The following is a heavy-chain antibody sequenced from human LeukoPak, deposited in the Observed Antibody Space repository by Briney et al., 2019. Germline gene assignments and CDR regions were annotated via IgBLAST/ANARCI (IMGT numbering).Heavy chain of an antibody. J-gene: IGHJ3*02. D-gene: IGHD3-9*01. CDR3: ARLRRYFDWLLDARGAFDI. CDR2: IYYSGST. V-gene: IGHV4-39*01. Sequence: SETLSLTCTVSGGSINSSSYYWGWIRQPPGKGLEWIGSIYYSGSTYYNPSLKSRVTISVDTSKNQFSLKLSSVTAADTAVYYCARLRRYFDWLLDARGAFDIWGQGTMVTVSS. CDR1: GGSINSSSYY.